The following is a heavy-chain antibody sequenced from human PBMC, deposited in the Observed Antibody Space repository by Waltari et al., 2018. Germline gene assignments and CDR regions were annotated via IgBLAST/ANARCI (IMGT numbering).Heavy chain of an antibody. D-gene: IGHD6-6*01. CDR2: IIPSLGIA. V-gene: IGHV1-69*02. Sequence: QVQLVQSGAEVKKPGSSVKVSCKASGGTFSSYTISWVRQAPGQGLEWMGRIIPSLGIANYAQKFQGRVTITADKSTSTAYMELSSLRSEDTAVYYCARGGSSSDYYYGMDVWGQGTTVTVSS. CDR3: ARGGSSSDYYYGMDV. J-gene: IGHJ6*02. CDR1: GGTFSSYT.